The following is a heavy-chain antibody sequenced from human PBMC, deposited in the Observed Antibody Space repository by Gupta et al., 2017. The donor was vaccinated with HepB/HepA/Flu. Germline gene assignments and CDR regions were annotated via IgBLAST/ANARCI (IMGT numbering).Heavy chain of an antibody. D-gene: IGHD6-13*01. CDR1: GFTFSSYA. J-gene: IGHJ4*02. Sequence: QVQLVESGGGVVQPGRSLRLSCAASGFTFSSYAMRWLRQAPGKGLEWVAVISYDGSNKYYADSVKGRFTISRDNSKNTLYLQMNSLRAEDTAEYYCARDGPAAAGTLDYWGQGTLVTVSS. CDR3: ARDGPAAAGTLDY. V-gene: IGHV3-30-3*01. CDR2: ISYDGSNK.